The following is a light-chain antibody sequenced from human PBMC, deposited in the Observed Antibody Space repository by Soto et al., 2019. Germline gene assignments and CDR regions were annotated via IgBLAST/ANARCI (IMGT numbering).Light chain of an antibody. Sequence: AIQLTQSPASLSASVGDRVTITCRASQGIRNDLAWYQHKPGKAPKFLIYTSSDLQSGVPSRFSGSGSGTDFTLTISSLQPEDFATYYCLQDYTYPYTFGQGTKVDIK. V-gene: IGKV1-6*01. CDR2: TSS. CDR3: LQDYTYPYT. CDR1: QGIRND. J-gene: IGKJ2*01.